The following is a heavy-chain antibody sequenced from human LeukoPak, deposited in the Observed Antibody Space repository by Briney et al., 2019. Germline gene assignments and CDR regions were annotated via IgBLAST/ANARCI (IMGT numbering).Heavy chain of an antibody. D-gene: IGHD6-19*01. V-gene: IGHV3-23*01. CDR1: GFNFSSYA. Sequence: GGSLRLSCAASGFNFSSYAMSWVRQAPGKGLEWVSAISGSGGSTYYADSVKGRFTISRDNSKNTLYLKMNSLRAEDTAVYYCAKDMTRYSSGVKIDYWGQGTLVTVSS. J-gene: IGHJ4*02. CDR3: AKDMTRYSSGVKIDY. CDR2: ISGSGGST.